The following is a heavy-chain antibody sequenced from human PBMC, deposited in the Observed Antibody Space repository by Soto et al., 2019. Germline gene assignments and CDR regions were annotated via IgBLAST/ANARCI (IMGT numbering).Heavy chain of an antibody. CDR3: ARVRQGCSANNCYFDP. V-gene: IGHV4-4*02. D-gene: IGHD1-1*01. CDR1: GGSVRAPDL. Sequence: QVHLQESGPGLVAPSGTLSLTCTLSGGSVRAPDLWYWVRQSPDKGLEWIAEVHISGHSNYNPSLGSRVSVSIASTKNQFYLTLNSVTGADTAIYYGARVRQGCSANNCYFDPCGQDTHVTISS. CDR2: VHISGHS. J-gene: IGHJ5*01.